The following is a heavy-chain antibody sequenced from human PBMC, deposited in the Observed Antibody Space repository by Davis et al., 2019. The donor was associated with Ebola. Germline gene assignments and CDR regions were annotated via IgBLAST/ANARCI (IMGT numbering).Heavy chain of an antibody. D-gene: IGHD2-15*01. CDR1: GFTFSNAW. J-gene: IGHJ6*02. CDR2: IKSKTDGGTT. V-gene: IGHV3-15*07. Sequence: GESLKISCAASGFTFSNAWMNWVCQAPGKGLEWVGRIKSKTDGGTTDYAAPVKGRFTISRDDSKNTLYLQMNSLKTEDTAVYYCTTYRYCSGGSCYSTDVWGQGTTVTVSS. CDR3: TTYRYCSGGSCYSTDV.